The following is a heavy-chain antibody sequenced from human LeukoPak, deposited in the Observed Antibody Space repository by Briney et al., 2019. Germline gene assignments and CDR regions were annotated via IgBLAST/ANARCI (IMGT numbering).Heavy chain of an antibody. CDR2: IKQDGSEK. D-gene: IGHD5-12*01. CDR1: GLTLSNYW. CDR3: AARSSGYPYF. V-gene: IGHV3-7*03. Sequence: QSGGSLRLSCAASGLTLSNYWMIWVRQAPGKGLQWVAKIKQDGSEKYYVDSVKGRFTISRDNAENSLYLQMNSLRVEDTAVYYCAARSSGYPYFWGQGTLVTVSS. J-gene: IGHJ4*02.